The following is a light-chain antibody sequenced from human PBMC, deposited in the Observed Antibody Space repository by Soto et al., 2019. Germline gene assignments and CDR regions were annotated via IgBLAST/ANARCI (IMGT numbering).Light chain of an antibody. J-gene: IGKJ4*01. CDR1: QTLLHSNGYNY. Sequence: DIVMTQSPVSLPLTLGDPASISCRSSQTLLHSNGYNYLAWYQQKPGQAPRLLIYGASTRATGIAARFSGSGSGTEFTLTISSLQSEDFAVYYCQQYNNWPLTFGGGTKVDIK. V-gene: IGKV3-15*01. CDR3: QQYNNWPLT. CDR2: GAS.